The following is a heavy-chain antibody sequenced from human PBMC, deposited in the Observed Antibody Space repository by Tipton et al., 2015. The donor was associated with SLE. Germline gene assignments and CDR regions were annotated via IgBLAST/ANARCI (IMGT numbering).Heavy chain of an antibody. V-gene: IGHV3-23*01. D-gene: IGHD1-26*01. CDR2: ISGSGGST. CDR3: AKCREHTRYYYYGMDV. Sequence: GSLRLSCAASGFTFSSYAMSWVRQAPGKGLEWVSAISGSGGSTYYADSVKGRFTISRDNSKNTLYLQMNSLRAEDTAVYYCAKCREHTRYYYYGMDVWGQGTTVTVSS. J-gene: IGHJ6*02. CDR1: GFTFSSYA.